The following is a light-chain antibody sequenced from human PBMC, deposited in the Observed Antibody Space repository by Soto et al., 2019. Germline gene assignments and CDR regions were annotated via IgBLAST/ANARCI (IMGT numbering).Light chain of an antibody. CDR2: GAS. CDR3: QQYYSTPIT. CDR1: RPVSTNY. Sequence: SKSPGALSLCQEERATHSCRASRPVSTNYLAWYQQKPGQAPRLLIYGASKRATGIPDRFSGSGSGTDFTLTISSLQAEDVAVYYCQQYYSTPITFGQGRRLEIK. V-gene: IGKV3-20*01. J-gene: IGKJ5*01.